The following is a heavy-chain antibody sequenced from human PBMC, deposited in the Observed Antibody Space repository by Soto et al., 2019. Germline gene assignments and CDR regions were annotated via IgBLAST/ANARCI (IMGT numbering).Heavy chain of an antibody. V-gene: IGHV3-23*01. CDR2: ISSRGDNT. D-gene: IGHD2-21*02. J-gene: IGHJ4*02. Sequence: EVQLLESGGGLVQPGGSLRLSCAASGFTFSNYAMSWVRQAPGKGLEWISAISSRGDNTHHADSVRGRFTISRDNSKNMLYLEISTLRAEDTAVYYCAKCDWVVVKTSNYFFDYWGQGTLVTVSS. CDR3: AKCDWVVVKTSNYFFDY. CDR1: GFTFSNYA.